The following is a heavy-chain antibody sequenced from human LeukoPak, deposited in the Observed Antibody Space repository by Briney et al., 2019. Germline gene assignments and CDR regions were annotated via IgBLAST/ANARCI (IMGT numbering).Heavy chain of an antibody. CDR1: GGTFGSYA. CDR3: ARERWEPHRDAFDI. Sequence: GASVKVSCKASGGTFGSYAISWVRQAPGQGLEWMGRIIPIFGTANYAQKFQGRVTITTDESTSTAYMELSSLRSEDTAVYYCARERWEPHRDAFDIWGQGTMVTVSS. J-gene: IGHJ3*02. V-gene: IGHV1-69*05. CDR2: IIPIFGTA. D-gene: IGHD1-26*01.